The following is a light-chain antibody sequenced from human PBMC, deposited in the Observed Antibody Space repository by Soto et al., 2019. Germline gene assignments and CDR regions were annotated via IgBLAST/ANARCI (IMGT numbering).Light chain of an antibody. J-gene: IGKJ2*01. CDR1: QSSSSY. CDR2: AAS. Sequence: DIQMTQSPSSLSASVEDRVTITCRASQSSSSYLNWYQQKPGKAPKRLIYAASSLQSGVPSRFSDSGSGTDFTLTISSLQPDDCATYSSQQRYSTPFTFGQGTKLEIK. CDR3: QQRYSTPFT. V-gene: IGKV1-39*01.